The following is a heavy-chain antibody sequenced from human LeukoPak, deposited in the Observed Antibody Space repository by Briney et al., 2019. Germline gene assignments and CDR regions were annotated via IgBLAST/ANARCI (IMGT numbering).Heavy chain of an antibody. CDR2: IIPIFGTA. J-gene: IGHJ4*02. CDR3: ARDLAYCGGDCYPGGDY. V-gene: IGHV1-69*06. D-gene: IGHD2-21*02. CDR1: GGTFSSYA. Sequence: SVKVSCKASGGTFSSYAVSWVRQAPGQGLEWMGRIIPIFGTANYAQKFQGRVTITADKSTSTAYMQLSSLRSEDTAVYYCARDLAYCGGDCYPGGDYWGQGTLVTVSS.